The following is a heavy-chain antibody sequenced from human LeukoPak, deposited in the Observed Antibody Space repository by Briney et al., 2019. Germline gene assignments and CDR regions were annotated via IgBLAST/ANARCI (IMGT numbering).Heavy chain of an antibody. CDR2: ISAYNGNT. D-gene: IGHD5-18*01. Sequence: GASVKVSCKASGYTFTSYGISWVRQAPGQGLEWMGWISAYNGNTNYAQKLQGRVTMTTDTSTSTAYMELRSLRSDDTAVYYCARAKARGYSYGYWFDPWGQGTLVTVSS. CDR1: GYTFTSYG. J-gene: IGHJ5*02. CDR3: ARAKARGYSYGYWFDP. V-gene: IGHV1-18*01.